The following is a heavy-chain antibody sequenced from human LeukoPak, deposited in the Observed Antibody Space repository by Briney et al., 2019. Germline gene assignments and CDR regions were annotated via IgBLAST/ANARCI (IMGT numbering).Heavy chain of an antibody. CDR1: GGSISSYY. CDR2: IYYSGST. D-gene: IGHD1-26*01. J-gene: IGHJ4*02. V-gene: IGHV4-59*08. Sequence: SETLSLTCTVSGGSISSYYWSWIRQPPGKGLEWIGYIYYSGSTNYNPSLKSRVTISVDTSKNQFSLKLSSMTAADTAVYYCARQGELAIDYWGQGTLVTVSS. CDR3: ARQGELAIDY.